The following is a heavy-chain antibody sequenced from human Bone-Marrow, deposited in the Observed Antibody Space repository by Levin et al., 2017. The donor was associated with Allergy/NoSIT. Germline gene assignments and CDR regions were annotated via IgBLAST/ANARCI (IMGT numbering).Heavy chain of an antibody. CDR1: GGSISSGDYY. CDR2: IYYSGST. CDR3: ARGGYYGTRPASYGMDV. Sequence: SETLSLTCTVSGGSISSGDYYWSWIRQPPGKGLEWIGYIYYSGSTYYNPSLKSRVTISVDTSKNQFSLTLSSVTAADTAVYYCARGGYYGTRPASYGMDVWGQGTTVTVSS. J-gene: IGHJ6*02. D-gene: IGHD3-3*01. V-gene: IGHV4-30-4*01.